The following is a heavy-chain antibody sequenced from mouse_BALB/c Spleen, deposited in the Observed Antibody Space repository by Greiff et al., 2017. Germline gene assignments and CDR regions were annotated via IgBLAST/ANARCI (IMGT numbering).Heavy chain of an antibody. J-gene: IGHJ2*01. Sequence: EVKVEESGPGLVKPSQSLSLTCTVTGYSITSDYAWNWIRQFPGNKLEWMGYISYSGSTSYNPSLKSRISITRDTSKNQFFLQLNSVTTEDTATYYCARSYRYFDYWGQGTTLTVSS. V-gene: IGHV3-2*02. CDR1: GYSITSDYA. D-gene: IGHD2-14*01. CDR3: ARSYRYFDY. CDR2: ISYSGST.